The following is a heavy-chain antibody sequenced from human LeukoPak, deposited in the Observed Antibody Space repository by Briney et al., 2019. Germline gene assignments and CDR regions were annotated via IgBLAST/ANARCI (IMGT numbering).Heavy chain of an antibody. CDR3: ARDETYYDFWSASGFDY. V-gene: IGHV3-30-3*01. J-gene: IGHJ4*02. Sequence: GGSLRLSCAASGFTFSSYAMHWVRQAPGKGLEWVAVISYDGSNKYYADSVKGRFTISRDNSKNTLYLQMNSLRAEDTAVYYCARDETYYDFWSASGFDYWGQGTPVTVSS. D-gene: IGHD3-3*01. CDR2: ISYDGSNK. CDR1: GFTFSSYA.